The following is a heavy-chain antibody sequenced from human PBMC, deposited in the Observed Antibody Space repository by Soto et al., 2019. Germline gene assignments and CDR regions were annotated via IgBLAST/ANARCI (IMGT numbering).Heavy chain of an antibody. CDR2: IRSKANSYAT. V-gene: IGHV3-73*01. D-gene: IGHD3-10*01. J-gene: IGHJ5*02. CDR1: GFTFSGSA. Sequence: GGSLRLSCAASGFTFSGSAMHWVRQASGKGLEWVGRIRSKANSYATAYAASVKGRFTISRDDSKNTAYLQMNSLKTEDTAVYYCTRLQHMWVGELLALDTATFDPWGQGTLVTVSS. CDR3: TRLQHMWVGELLALDTATFDP.